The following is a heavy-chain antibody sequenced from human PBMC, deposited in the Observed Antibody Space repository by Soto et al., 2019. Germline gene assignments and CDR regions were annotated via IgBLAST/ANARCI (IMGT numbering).Heavy chain of an antibody. CDR2: MNPNSGNT. V-gene: IGHV1-8*01. D-gene: IGHD3-3*01. CDR1: GYTFTSYD. J-gene: IGHJ5*02. Sequence: ASVKVSCKASGYTFTSYDINWVRQATGQGLEWMGWMNPNSGNTGYAQKFQGRVTMTRNTSISTAYMELSSLRSDDTAEYYCAGGSRITIFGVVISNWFDPWGQGTLVTVSS. CDR3: AGGSRITIFGVVISNWFDP.